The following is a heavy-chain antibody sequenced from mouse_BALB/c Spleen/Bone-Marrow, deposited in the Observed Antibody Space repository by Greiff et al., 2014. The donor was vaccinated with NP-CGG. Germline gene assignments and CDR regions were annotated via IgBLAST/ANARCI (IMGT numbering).Heavy chain of an antibody. CDR3: ARGDYGYHWYFDV. CDR1: GYNFTTHW. J-gene: IGHJ1*01. CDR2: IYPGDGDT. D-gene: IGHD1-2*01. V-gene: IGHV1-87*01. Sequence: VQLQESGAELARPGASVKLSCKASGYNFTTHWMQWVKQRPGQGLEWTGAIYPGDGDTRYTQKFKGKATLTADKSSSTAYMQLSDLASEDSAVYYCARGDYGYHWYFDVWGAGTTVTVSS.